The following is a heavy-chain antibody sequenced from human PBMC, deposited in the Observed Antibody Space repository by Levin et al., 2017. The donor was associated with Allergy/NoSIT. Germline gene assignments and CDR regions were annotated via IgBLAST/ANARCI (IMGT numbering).Heavy chain of an antibody. V-gene: IGHV3-23*01. CDR2: ISGSGGST. CDR1: GFTFSSYA. Sequence: GESLKISCAASGFTFSSYAMSWVRQAPGKGLECVSTISGSGGSTYYADSVKGRFTISRDNSKNTLYLQMNSLRAEDTAVYYCAKDHYYDSSGYSLWFDPWGQGTLVTVSS. J-gene: IGHJ5*02. D-gene: IGHD3-22*01. CDR3: AKDHYYDSSGYSLWFDP.